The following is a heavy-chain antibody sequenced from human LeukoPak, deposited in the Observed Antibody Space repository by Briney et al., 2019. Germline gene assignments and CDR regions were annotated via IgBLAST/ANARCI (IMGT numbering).Heavy chain of an antibody. V-gene: IGHV1-8*03. CDR2: MNPNSGNT. CDR3: ARGLRYFDWLPYNWFDP. D-gene: IGHD3-9*01. CDR1: GYTFTSYD. J-gene: IGHJ5*02. Sequence: APVKVSCKASGYTFTSYDINWVRQATGQGRERMGWMNPNSGNTGYAQKFQGRVTITRNTSISTAYMELSSLRSEDTAVYYCARGLRYFDWLPYNWFDPWGQGTLVTVSS.